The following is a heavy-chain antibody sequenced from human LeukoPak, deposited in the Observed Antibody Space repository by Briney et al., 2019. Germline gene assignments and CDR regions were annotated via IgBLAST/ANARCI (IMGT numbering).Heavy chain of an antibody. CDR1: GYTFTGYY. V-gene: IGHV1-2*02. CDR2: INPNSGGT. Sequence: ASVKVSCKASGYTFTGYYMHWVRQAPGQGLEWMGWINPNSGGTNYAQKFQGRVTMTRDTSISTAYMELSRLRSDDTAVYYCARDPLSSSWYFNYYYYYGMDVWGQGTPVTVSS. J-gene: IGHJ6*02. D-gene: IGHD6-13*01. CDR3: ARDPLSSSWYFNYYYYYGMDV.